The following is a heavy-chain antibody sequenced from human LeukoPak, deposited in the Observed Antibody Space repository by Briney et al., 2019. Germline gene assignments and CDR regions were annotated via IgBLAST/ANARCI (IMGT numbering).Heavy chain of an antibody. CDR2: IYYSGST. Sequence: SETLSLTCTVSGDSINSYYWSWIRQPPGKGLEWIGYIYYSGSTNYNPSLKSRVTISVDTSKNQFSLKLSSVTAADTAVYYCARSEGRYSYAGHYYYGMDVWGQGTTVTVSS. CDR3: ARSEGRYSYAGHYYYGMDV. V-gene: IGHV4-59*01. J-gene: IGHJ6*02. D-gene: IGHD5-18*01. CDR1: GDSINSYY.